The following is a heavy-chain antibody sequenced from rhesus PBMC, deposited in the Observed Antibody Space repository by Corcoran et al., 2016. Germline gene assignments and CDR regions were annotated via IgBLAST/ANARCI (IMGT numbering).Heavy chain of an antibody. CDR2: IGGSMGTT. V-gene: IGHV4-65*02. J-gene: IGHJ6*01. Sequence: QVQLQESGPGLVKPSETLSLTCAVYGGYISSSNWWRWLGQPPGRGRAWIGNIGGSMGTTYYNTSLKIRVTMSNDTSKNQFALKLSSVTAADTAVYYCARNYEDDYGYYYTPYGLDSWVQGVVVTVSS. D-gene: IGHD3S6*01. CDR3: ARNYEDDYGYYYTPYGLDS. CDR1: GGYISSSNW.